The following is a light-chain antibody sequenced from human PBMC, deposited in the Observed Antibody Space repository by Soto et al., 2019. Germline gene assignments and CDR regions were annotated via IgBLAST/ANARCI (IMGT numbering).Light chain of an antibody. J-gene: IGLJ3*02. V-gene: IGLV2-14*01. CDR3: SSYTSDTTGV. CDR2: EVS. CDR1: SSDVGGYNY. Sequence: QSALTQPASVSGSPGQSITISCTGTSSDVGGYNYVSWYQQHPGKASKLVVYEVSHRPSGVSDRFSGSKSGNTASLTISGLQAEDEADYYCSSYTSDTTGVFGGGTKLTVL.